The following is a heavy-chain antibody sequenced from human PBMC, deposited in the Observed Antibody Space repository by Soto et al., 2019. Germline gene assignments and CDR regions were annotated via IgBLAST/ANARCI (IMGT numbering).Heavy chain of an antibody. Sequence: QVQLQESGPGVVKPSQTLSLTCTVSGGYIRSGGYYWTWIRQRPGGGLEWLAYIDSSGTTFYNSSLGTRVTISVDTSKTEFYLKLTSVTPADTAVYFCARSPPRGTDVWGQGTLITVSP. CDR1: GGYIRSGGYY. D-gene: IGHD3-16*01. V-gene: IGHV4-31*03. CDR2: IDSSGTT. CDR3: ARSPPRGTDV. J-gene: IGHJ4*02.